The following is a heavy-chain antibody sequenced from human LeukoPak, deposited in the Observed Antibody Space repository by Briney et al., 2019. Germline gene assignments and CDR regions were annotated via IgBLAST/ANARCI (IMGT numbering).Heavy chain of an antibody. CDR2: IYYSGST. CDR1: GGSISSYY. Sequence: SETLSLTCTVSGGSISSYYWSWIRQPPVKGLEWIGYIYYSGSTNYNPSLKSRVTISVDTSKNQFSLKLSSVTAADTAVYYCARVSARPHYYFDYWGQGTLVTVSS. V-gene: IGHV4-59*01. J-gene: IGHJ4*02. D-gene: IGHD6-6*01. CDR3: ARVSARPHYYFDY.